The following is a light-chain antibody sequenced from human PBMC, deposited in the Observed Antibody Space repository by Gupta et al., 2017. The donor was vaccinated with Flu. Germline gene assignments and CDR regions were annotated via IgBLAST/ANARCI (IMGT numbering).Light chain of an antibody. V-gene: IGLV3-1*01. J-gene: IGLJ3*02. CDR2: QDS. CDR1: KVGDKY. CDR3: QAWDSSTDWV. Sequence: SGDKVGDKYACWYQQKPDQSPVLVIYQDSKRPSGIPERFSGSNSGNTATLTISGTQAMDEADYYCQAWDSSTDWVFGGGTKLTVL.